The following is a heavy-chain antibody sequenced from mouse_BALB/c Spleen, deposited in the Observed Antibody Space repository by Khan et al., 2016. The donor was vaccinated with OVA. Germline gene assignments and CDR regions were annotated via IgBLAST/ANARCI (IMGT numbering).Heavy chain of an antibody. CDR3: IREGYYGSRRAWFAY. Sequence: VQLQESGAELVRPGSSVKISCKASGYTFSAYWMNWVKQRPGQGLEWIGQIYPGDGNTYYNGKFKGKATLTADKSSSTAYMQLTSLTSEDSAVXFCIREGYYGSRRAWFAYWGQGTLVTVSA. CDR2: IYPGDGNT. J-gene: IGHJ3*01. V-gene: IGHV1-80*01. D-gene: IGHD1-1*01. CDR1: GYTFSAYW.